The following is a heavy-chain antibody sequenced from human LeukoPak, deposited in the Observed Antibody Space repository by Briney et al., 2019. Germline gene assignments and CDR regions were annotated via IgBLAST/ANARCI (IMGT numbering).Heavy chain of an antibody. CDR1: GFSFTNYC. Sequence: HTGGSLTLSCAASGFSFTNYCMHWVRQTPGKGLEWVANIKQNGRDTYYVDSVKGRFIISRDNVKNSLYLHLNSLRAEDTAVYYCVRDPHEGGNGWYYFDFWGQGTLVTVSS. D-gene: IGHD6-19*01. J-gene: IGHJ4*02. CDR3: VRDPHEGGNGWYYFDF. CDR2: IKQNGRDT. V-gene: IGHV3-7*03.